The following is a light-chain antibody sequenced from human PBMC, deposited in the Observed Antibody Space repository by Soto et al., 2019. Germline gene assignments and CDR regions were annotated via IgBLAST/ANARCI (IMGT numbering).Light chain of an antibody. CDR1: QSVSNY. Sequence: EIVLTQSPGTPSLSPGERATLSCRASQSVSNYLAWYQQKPGQAPRLLIYVASSRATGIPDRFSGSGSGTDFTLTISRLEPEDFAVYYCQQYGGSPQTFGQGTKVDIK. CDR3: QQYGGSPQT. J-gene: IGKJ1*01. CDR2: VAS. V-gene: IGKV3-20*01.